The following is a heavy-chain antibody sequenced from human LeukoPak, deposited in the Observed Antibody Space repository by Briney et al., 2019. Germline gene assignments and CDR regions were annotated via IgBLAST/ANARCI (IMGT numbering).Heavy chain of an antibody. CDR2: IIPIFGP. V-gene: IGHV1-69*13. J-gene: IGHJ4*02. CDR1: GGTFSTFP. D-gene: IGHD3-22*01. Sequence: SVKVSCKASGGTFSTFPISWVRQAPGQGLEWIGGIIPIFGPNYAQKFQGRATISADLATATAYMGLSSLTSEDTSVYYCATGKDLSGYYYSLDYWGQGTLVAVSS. CDR3: ATGKDLSGYYYSLDY.